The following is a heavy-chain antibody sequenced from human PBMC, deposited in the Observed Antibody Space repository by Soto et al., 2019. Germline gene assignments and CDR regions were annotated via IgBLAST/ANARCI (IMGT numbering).Heavy chain of an antibody. CDR1: GFTFSNYG. J-gene: IGHJ1*01. D-gene: IGHD1-7*01. CDR2: ISGSGYST. CDR3: AKALDFDEELWHEH. V-gene: IGHV3-23*01. Sequence: EVLLLESGGALVQPGGSLRLSCAASGFTFSNYGMSWVRQAPGKGLAWVSSISGSGYSTYYADSVKGRFTISRDNSKTTLYLQMSSLRAEDTALYYCAKALDFDEELWHEHWGQGTLVTVSS.